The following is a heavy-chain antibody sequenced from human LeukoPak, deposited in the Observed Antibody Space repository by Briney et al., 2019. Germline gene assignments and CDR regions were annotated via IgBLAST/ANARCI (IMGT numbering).Heavy chain of an antibody. V-gene: IGHV3-7*01. CDR2: IKEDGSEK. J-gene: IGHJ4*02. CDR3: VRDGRPLDY. CDR1: GFTFSKYW. Sequence: PGGPLRLSCAASGFTFSKYWMSWVRQAPGKGLEWVANIKEDGSEKYFVDSVRGRFIISRDNAENSLYLQMNSLRAEDTAIYYCVRDGRPLDYWGQGTLVTVSS. D-gene: IGHD1-1*01.